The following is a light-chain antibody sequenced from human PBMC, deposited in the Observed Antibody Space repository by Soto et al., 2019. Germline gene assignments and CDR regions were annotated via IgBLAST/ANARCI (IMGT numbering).Light chain of an antibody. CDR1: QTVRNNY. CDR3: QQYGSSPWT. Sequence: VLTLSPGTLSLSTGERATISCRASQTVRNNYLAWYQQKPGQAPRLLIYDASSRATGIPDRFSGGGSGTDFTLTISRLEPEDFAVYYCQQYGSSPWTFGQGTKVDIK. CDR2: DAS. J-gene: IGKJ1*01. V-gene: IGKV3-20*01.